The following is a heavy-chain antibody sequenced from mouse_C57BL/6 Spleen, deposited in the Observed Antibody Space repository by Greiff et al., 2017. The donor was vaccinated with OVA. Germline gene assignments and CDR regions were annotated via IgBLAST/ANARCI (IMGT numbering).Heavy chain of an antibody. CDR1: GYSITSGYY. CDR3: ARDLDYDVGSMDY. D-gene: IGHD2-4*01. CDR2: ISYDGSN. Sequence: EVKLMESGPGLVKPSQSLSLTCSVTGYSITSGYYWNWIRQFPGNKLEWMGYISYDGSNNYNPSLKNRISITRDTSKNQFFLKLNSVTTEDTATYYCARDLDYDVGSMDYWGQGTSVTVSS. V-gene: IGHV3-6*01. J-gene: IGHJ4*01.